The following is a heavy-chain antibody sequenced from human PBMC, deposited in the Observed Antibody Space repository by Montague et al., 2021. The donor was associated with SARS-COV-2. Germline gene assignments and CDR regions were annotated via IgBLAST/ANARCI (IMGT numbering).Heavy chain of an antibody. Sequence: SETLSLTCTVSGGSISSYYWSWIRQPPGKGLEWIGDVYYSGSTNYNPSLKSRVTISVDTPKNQFSLKLSSVTAADTAVYYCARGGECALLERPLDYWGQGTLVTVSS. CDR3: ARGGECALLERPLDY. V-gene: IGHV4-59*01. CDR2: VYYSGST. J-gene: IGHJ4*02. D-gene: IGHD3-16*01. CDR1: GGSISSYY.